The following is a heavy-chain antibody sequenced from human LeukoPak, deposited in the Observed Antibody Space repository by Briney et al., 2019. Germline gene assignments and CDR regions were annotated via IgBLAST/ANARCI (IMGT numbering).Heavy chain of an antibody. CDR2: ISRGGIS. Sequence: GGSLRLSCAASGFTFSVYDMYWIRQSPGKGLECVSVISRGGISYYADSVKGRFTISRDNSKNTLYLQMNSLRAEDTAVYYCSKKGQADDDGKPDWGQGTLVTVSS. CDR3: SKKGQADDDGKPD. CDR1: GFTFSVYD. J-gene: IGHJ4*02. D-gene: IGHD1-1*01. V-gene: IGHV3-23*01.